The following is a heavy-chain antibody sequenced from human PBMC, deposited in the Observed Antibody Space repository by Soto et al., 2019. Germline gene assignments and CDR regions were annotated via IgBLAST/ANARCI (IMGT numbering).Heavy chain of an antibody. CDR3: ATYSGYVLPMDV. CDR1: EFALSNYW. J-gene: IGHJ6*03. D-gene: IGHD5-12*01. V-gene: IGHV3-7*01. CDR2: IKHDRSEI. Sequence: PGGSLRLSCEASEFALSNYWMTWVRQAPGKGLEWVASIKHDRSEIYYVDSVKGRFTISRDDAKNSVSLEMDSLSAEDTAVYYCATYSGYVLPMDVWGKGTMVTVSS.